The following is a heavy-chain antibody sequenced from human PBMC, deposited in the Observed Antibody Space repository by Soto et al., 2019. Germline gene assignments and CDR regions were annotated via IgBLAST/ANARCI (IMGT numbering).Heavy chain of an antibody. V-gene: IGHV1-3*01. D-gene: IGHD3-10*01. CDR3: ARDRGPLVYYYYGMDV. J-gene: IGHJ6*02. CDR1: GYTFTSYA. CDR2: INAGNGNT. Sequence: ASVKVSCKASGYTFTSYAMHWVRRAPGQRLEWMGWINAGNGNTKYSQKFQGRVTITRDTSASTAYMELSSLRSEDTAVYYCARDRGPLVYYYYGMDVWGQGTTVTVSS.